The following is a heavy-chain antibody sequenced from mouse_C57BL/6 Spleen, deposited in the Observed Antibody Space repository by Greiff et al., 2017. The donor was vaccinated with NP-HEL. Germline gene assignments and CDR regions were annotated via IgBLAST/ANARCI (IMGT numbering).Heavy chain of an antibody. J-gene: IGHJ4*01. CDR3: AGSATYSNLFYYAMDD. CDR2: IIPSNGGT. Sequence: QVQLQQPGPELVKPGASVKLSCKASGYTFTSYWMHWVKQRPGQGLEWIGNIIPSNGGTNYNEKFKSKATLTVDKSSSTAYMQLSSLTSEDSAVYYLAGSATYSNLFYYAMDDWGQGTTVTVAS. V-gene: IGHV1-53*01. CDR1: GYTFTSYW. D-gene: IGHD2-5*01.